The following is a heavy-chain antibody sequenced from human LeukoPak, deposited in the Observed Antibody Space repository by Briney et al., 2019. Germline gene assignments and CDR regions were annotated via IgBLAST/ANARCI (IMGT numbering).Heavy chain of an antibody. CDR3: ARYDVWGSYRAFDY. D-gene: IGHD3-16*02. Sequence: PSETLSLTCTVSGDSISDYYWSWIRQPPGKGLEYIGYIYYSGSTNYNPSLKSRVIISIDTSKSQFSLKLSSVTAADTAVYYCARYDVWGSYRAFDYWGQGTLVTVSS. CDR1: GDSISDYY. V-gene: IGHV4-59*01. J-gene: IGHJ4*02. CDR2: IYYSGST.